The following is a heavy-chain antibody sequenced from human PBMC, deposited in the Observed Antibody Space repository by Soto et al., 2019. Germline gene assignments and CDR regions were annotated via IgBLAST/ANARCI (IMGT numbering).Heavy chain of an antibody. D-gene: IGHD3-22*01. CDR3: ARGWGYDSTDYYYAY. CDR1: GGAFSRHA. V-gene: IGHV1-69*01. J-gene: IGHJ4*02. Sequence: QVQLVQSGAEVRKPGSSVKVSCKASGGAFSRHAISWVRQAPGQGLEWMGGIIPIFCTANHAQKFQGRGTIIADQSKSTVYRELRSLRSEDTAMYYCARGWGYDSTDYYYAYWGQGTLVIVSS. CDR2: IIPIFCTA.